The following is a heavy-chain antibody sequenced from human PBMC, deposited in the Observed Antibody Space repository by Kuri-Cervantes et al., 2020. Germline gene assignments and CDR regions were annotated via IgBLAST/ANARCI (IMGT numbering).Heavy chain of an antibody. CDR2: INHNGST. Sequence: GSLRLSCAVYGGSFSGYYWSWIRQPPGKGLEWIGEINHNGSTNYNPSLKSRVTISVDTSKNQFSLKLSSVTAADTAVYYCARISGSSLDYWGQGTLVTVSS. D-gene: IGHD1-26*01. V-gene: IGHV4-34*01. CDR3: ARISGSSLDY. CDR1: GGSFSGYY. J-gene: IGHJ4*02.